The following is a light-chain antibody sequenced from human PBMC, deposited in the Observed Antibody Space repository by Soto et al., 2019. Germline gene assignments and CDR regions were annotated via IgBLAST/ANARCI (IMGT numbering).Light chain of an antibody. V-gene: IGLV2-23*01. Sequence: QSALTQPASVSGSPGQSITISCTGTSSDVGTYNLVSWYQQYPGKAPKLMIYEGTKRPSGVSNRFSASKSGNTASLTTSGVQVEDEADYYCCSYAGIDSVLFGGGTKVTVL. CDR1: SSDVGTYNL. CDR2: EGT. J-gene: IGLJ2*01. CDR3: CSYAGIDSVL.